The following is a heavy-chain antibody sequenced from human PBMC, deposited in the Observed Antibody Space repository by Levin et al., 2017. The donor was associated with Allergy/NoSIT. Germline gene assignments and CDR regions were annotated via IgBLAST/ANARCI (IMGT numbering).Heavy chain of an antibody. CDR2: IYTSGRT. Sequence: SETLSLTCTVSGGSVSNGTHYWSWIRQPAGKGLEWIGRIYTSGRTKYNPSLKSRVTISVDTSKNQFFLKLNSVTAADTAVYYCATIAVASSREFDYWGQGTLVTVSS. CDR1: GGSVSNGTHY. J-gene: IGHJ4*02. CDR3: ATIAVASSREFDY. D-gene: IGHD6-19*01. V-gene: IGHV4-61*02.